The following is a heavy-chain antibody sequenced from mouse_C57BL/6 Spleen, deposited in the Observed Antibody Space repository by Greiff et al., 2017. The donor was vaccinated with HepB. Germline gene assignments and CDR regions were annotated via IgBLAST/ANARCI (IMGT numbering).Heavy chain of an antibody. D-gene: IGHD2-3*01. J-gene: IGHJ1*03. CDR2: IWTGGGT. V-gene: IGHV2-9-1*01. CDR3: ARGGYDGYYGYFDV. CDR1: GFSLTSYA. Sequence: VQLQESGPGLVAPSQSLSITCTVSGFSLTSYAISWVRQPPGKGLEWLGVIWTGGGTNYNSALKSRLSISKDNSKSQVFLKMNSLQTDDTARYYCARGGYDGYYGYFDVWGTGTTVTVSS.